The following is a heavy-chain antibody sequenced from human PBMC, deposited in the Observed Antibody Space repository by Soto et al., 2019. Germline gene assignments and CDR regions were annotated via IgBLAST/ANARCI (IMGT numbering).Heavy chain of an antibody. Sequence: EVQLLESGGGLVQPGGSLRLSCAASGFTFSSYAMCWVRQAPGKGLEWVSYISSSGSTIYYADSVKGRFTISRDNAKNSLYLQMNSLRAEDTAVYYCAREVDTAILSYYYYYGMDVWGQGTTVTVSS. CDR1: GFTFSSYA. J-gene: IGHJ6*02. V-gene: IGHV3-48*04. D-gene: IGHD5-18*01. CDR2: ISSSGSTI. CDR3: AREVDTAILSYYYYYGMDV.